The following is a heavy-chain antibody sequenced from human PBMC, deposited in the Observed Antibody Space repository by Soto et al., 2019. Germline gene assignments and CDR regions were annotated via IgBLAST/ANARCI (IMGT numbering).Heavy chain of an antibody. CDR3: ARVSLCSSTSCYATDYYYYMDV. D-gene: IGHD2-2*01. CDR2: INHSGST. V-gene: IGHV4-34*01. Sequence: PSETLSLTCAVYGGSFSGYYWSWIRQPPGKGLEWIGEINHSGSTNYNPSLKSRVTISVDTSKNQFSLKLSSVTAADTAVYYCARVSLCSSTSCYATDYYYYMDVWGKGTTVTVSS. J-gene: IGHJ6*03. CDR1: GGSFSGYY.